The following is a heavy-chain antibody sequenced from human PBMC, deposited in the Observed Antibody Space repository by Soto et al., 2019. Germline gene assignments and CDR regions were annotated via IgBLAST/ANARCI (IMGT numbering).Heavy chain of an antibody. CDR2: IYSSGSR. CDR3: ARGPGSQGINWYFDL. V-gene: IGHV3-53*01. J-gene: IGHJ2*01. D-gene: IGHD5-12*01. Sequence: GGSLRLSCAASGFTTVSLNYMTWVRQAPGQGLQWVSLIYSSGSRYYADSAKGRFTISRDNSKNTVYLQMNSLRADDTATYFCARGPGSQGINWYFDLWGRGTVVTAPQ. CDR1: GFTTVSLNY.